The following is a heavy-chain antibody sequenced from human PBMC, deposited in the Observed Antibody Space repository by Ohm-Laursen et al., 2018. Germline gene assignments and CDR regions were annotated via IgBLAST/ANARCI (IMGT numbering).Heavy chain of an antibody. D-gene: IGHD2-15*01. Sequence: ASVKVSCKASGYTFASYGISWVRQAPGQGLEWMGWISAYNGNTNYAQKLQGRVTMTTDTSTSTAYMELRSLRSDDTAVYYCARDGFGEYCSGGSCYSDYWGQGTLVTVSS. CDR3: ARDGFGEYCSGGSCYSDY. J-gene: IGHJ4*02. CDR2: ISAYNGNT. CDR1: GYTFASYG. V-gene: IGHV1-18*01.